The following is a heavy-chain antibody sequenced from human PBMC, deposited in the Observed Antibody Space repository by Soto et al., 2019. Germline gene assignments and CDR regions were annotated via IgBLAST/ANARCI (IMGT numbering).Heavy chain of an antibody. D-gene: IGHD6-13*01. J-gene: IGHJ4*02. CDR3: AKGQAEYSSSWPFDC. CDR1: GFIFSSYA. Sequence: GGSLRLSCAASGFIFSSYAMSWVRQAPGKGLEWVSVISGSGGSTYYAGSVKGRFTISRDKSKNMLYLQMNSLGAEDAAIYYCAKGQAEYSSSWPFDCWGRGTLVTVSS. V-gene: IGHV3-23*01. CDR2: ISGSGGST.